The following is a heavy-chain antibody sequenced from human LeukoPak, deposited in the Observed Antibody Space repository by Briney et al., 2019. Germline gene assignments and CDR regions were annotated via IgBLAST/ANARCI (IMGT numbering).Heavy chain of an antibody. CDR2: IRSKANSYAT. CDR1: GFTFSGSA. V-gene: IGHV3-73*01. CDR3: TESGSSGYYYYMDV. D-gene: IGHD1-26*01. J-gene: IGHJ6*03. Sequence: GRSLRLSCAASGFTFSGSAMHWVRQASGKGLEWVGRIRSKANSYATAYAASVKGRFTISRDDSKNTAYLQMNSLKTEDTAVYYCTESGSSGYYYYMDVWGKGTTVTVSS.